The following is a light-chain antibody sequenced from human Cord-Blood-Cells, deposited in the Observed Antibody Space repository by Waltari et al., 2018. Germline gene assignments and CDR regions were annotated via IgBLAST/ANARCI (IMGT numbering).Light chain of an antibody. J-gene: IGKJ3*01. CDR3: QQSYSTPFT. V-gene: IGKV1-39*01. CDR1: QSISSY. Sequence: DLQMTQSPSSLSASVGVRVTITCRASQSISSYFNWYQQKPGKAPKLLIYAASSLQSGVPSMFSSSGSGTDFTLTIISLQPEDFATYYCQQSYSTPFTFGPGTKVDIK. CDR2: AAS.